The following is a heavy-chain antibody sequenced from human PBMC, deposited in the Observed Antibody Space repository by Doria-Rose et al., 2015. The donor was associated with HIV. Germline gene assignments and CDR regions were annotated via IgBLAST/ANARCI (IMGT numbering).Heavy chain of an antibody. CDR2: IFSDDER. J-gene: IGHJ4*02. CDR1: GVSLSSPGMG. D-gene: IGHD6-13*01. V-gene: IGHV2-26*01. CDR3: ARIKSSRWYHKYYFDF. Sequence: QVTLKESGPVPVKPTETLTLTCTVSGVSLSSPGMGVSWIRQPPGKALEWLAIIFSDDERSYKTSLKSRLTISRGTSKSQVVLTMTDMDPVDTATYYCARIKSSRWYHKYYFDFWGQGTLVIVSA.